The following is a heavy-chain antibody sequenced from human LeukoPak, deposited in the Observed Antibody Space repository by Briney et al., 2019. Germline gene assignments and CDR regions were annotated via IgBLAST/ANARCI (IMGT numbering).Heavy chain of an antibody. CDR3: AKAHYYGSGNLGY. J-gene: IGHJ4*02. Sequence: GGSLRLSCAASGFTFSTYGFHWVRQAPGKGLEWVSVFYCCGGSTYYSDSVKGRFSISRDNSMNTLFLQMNSLRTEDTALYYCAKAHYYGSGNLGYWGQGTLVTVSS. D-gene: IGHD3-10*01. V-gene: IGHV3-NL1*01. CDR1: GFTFSTYG. CDR2: FYCCGGST.